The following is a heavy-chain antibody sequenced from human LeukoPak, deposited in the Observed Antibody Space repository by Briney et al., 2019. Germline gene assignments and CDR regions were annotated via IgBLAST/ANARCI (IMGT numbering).Heavy chain of an antibody. Sequence: LSGGSLRLSCAASGFTFSSYWMHWVRQAPGKGLVWVSRINSDGSSTSYADSVKGRFTISRDNAKNTLYLQMNSLRAEDTAVYYCAREGGSYYYYWFDPWGQGTLVTVSS. CDR1: GFTFSSYW. CDR2: INSDGSST. CDR3: AREGGSYYYYWFDP. J-gene: IGHJ5*02. V-gene: IGHV3-74*01. D-gene: IGHD1-26*01.